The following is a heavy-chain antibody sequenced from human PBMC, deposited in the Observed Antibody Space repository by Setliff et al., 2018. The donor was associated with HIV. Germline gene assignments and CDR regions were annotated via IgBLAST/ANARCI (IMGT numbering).Heavy chain of an antibody. V-gene: IGHV1-46*01. CDR3: ARGWEGGMDY. Sequence: ASVKVSCKASGYTFTRYVMHCVRQATGQGLEWLGIINPSGGSTWYAQKFQGRVTMTGDTSTNTLYMELSSLRSEDTAVYYCARGWEGGMDYWGQGTLVTVSS. J-gene: IGHJ4*02. D-gene: IGHD1-26*01. CDR1: GYTFTRYV. CDR2: INPSGGST.